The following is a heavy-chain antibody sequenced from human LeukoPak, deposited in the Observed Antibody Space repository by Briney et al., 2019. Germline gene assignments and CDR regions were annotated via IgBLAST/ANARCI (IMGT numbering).Heavy chain of an antibody. CDR3: ARVPPYYDSSGYYYNAPWWFDP. CDR1: GGSISSGDYY. J-gene: IGHJ5*02. V-gene: IGHV4-61*02. CDR2: IYTSGST. Sequence: SQTLSLTCTVSGGSISSGDYYWSWIRQPAGKGLEWIGRIYTSGSTNYNPSLKSRVTISVDTSKNQFSLKLSSVTAADTAVYYCARVPPYYDSSGYYYNAPWWFDPWGQGTLVTVSS. D-gene: IGHD3-22*01.